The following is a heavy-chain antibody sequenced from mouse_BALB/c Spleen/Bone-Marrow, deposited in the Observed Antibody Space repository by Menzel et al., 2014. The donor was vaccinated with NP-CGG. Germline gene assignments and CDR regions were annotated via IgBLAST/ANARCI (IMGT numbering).Heavy chain of an antibody. CDR1: GFTFSSYG. Sequence: EVKLVESGGGLVQPGGSLKLSCAASGFTFSSYGMSWVRQTPDKRLELVATINRNGGSTYYPDSVKGRFTISRDNAKNTLYLQMSSLKSEDTAMYYCARDYYGSSDYWGQGTTLTVSS. J-gene: IGHJ2*01. V-gene: IGHV5-6-3*01. CDR3: ARDYYGSSDY. D-gene: IGHD1-1*01. CDR2: INRNGGST.